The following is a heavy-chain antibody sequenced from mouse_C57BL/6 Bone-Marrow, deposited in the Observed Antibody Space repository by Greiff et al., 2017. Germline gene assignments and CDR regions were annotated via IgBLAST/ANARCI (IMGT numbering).Heavy chain of an antibody. CDR3: TTYYYGKRYFDY. CDR2: IDPENGDT. CDR1: GFNIKDDY. V-gene: IGHV14-4*01. D-gene: IGHD2-1*01. J-gene: IGHJ2*01. Sequence: EVQVVESGAELVRPGASVKLSCTASGFNIKDDYMHWVKQRPEQGLEWIGWIDPENGDTEYASKFQGKATITADTSSNTAYLQLSSLTSEDTAVYYCTTYYYGKRYFDYWGQGTTLTVSS.